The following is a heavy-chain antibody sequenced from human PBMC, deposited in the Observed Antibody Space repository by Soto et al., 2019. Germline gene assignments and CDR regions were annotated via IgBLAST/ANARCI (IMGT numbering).Heavy chain of an antibody. CDR2: TRNKANSYTT. D-gene: IGHD2-2*01. Sequence: HPGGSLRLSCAASGFTFSDHYMDWVRQAPGKGLEWVGRTRNKANSYTTEYAASVKGRFTISRDDSKNSLYLQMNSLKTEDTAMYYCSSTSPYGMDVWGQGTTVTVSS. J-gene: IGHJ6*02. CDR1: GFTFSDHY. V-gene: IGHV3-72*01. CDR3: SSTSPYGMDV.